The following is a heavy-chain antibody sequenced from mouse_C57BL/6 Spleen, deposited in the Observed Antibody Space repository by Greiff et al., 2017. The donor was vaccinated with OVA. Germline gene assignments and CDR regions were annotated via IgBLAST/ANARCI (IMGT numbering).Heavy chain of an antibody. V-gene: IGHV5-16*01. CDR2: INYDGSST. J-gene: IGHJ1*03. CDR1: GFTFSDYY. D-gene: IGHD2-5*01. CDR3: ARDPRYSNYGGWYFDV. Sequence: EVQLVESEGGLVQPGSSMKLSCTASGFTFSDYYMAWVRQVPEKGLEWVANINYDGSSTYYLDSLKSRFIISRDNAKNILYLQMSSLKSEDTATYYCARDPRYSNYGGWYFDVWGTGTTVTVSS.